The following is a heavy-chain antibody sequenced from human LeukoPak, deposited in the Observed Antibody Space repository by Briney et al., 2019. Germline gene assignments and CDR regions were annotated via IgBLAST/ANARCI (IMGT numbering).Heavy chain of an antibody. CDR1: GFTFSSYA. CDR3: AQAGYSSSCLFGFDY. Sequence: GGSLRLSCAASGFTFSSYAMHWVRQAPGKGLEWVAVISYDGSNKYYADSVKGRFTISRDNSKNTLYLQMNSLRAEDTAVYYWAQAGYSSSCLFGFDYWGQGTLVTVSS. D-gene: IGHD6-13*01. CDR2: ISYDGSNK. J-gene: IGHJ4*02. V-gene: IGHV3-30*18.